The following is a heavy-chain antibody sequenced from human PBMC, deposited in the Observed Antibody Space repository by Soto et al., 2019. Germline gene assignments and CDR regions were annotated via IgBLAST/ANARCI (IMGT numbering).Heavy chain of an antibody. CDR3: FSAYFYAGTTYSGN. CDR2: SRNKAHSYTT. J-gene: IGHJ4*03. V-gene: IGHV3-72*01. Sequence: GGSLRLSCAVSGFTFSDHYMDWVRQAPGKGLEWVGRSRNKAHSYTTEYAASVKGRFTVSRDDSKNSLYLQMNSLKTEDSAVYYCFSAYFYAGTTYSGNWGLGTLVTVSS. D-gene: IGHD6-13*01. CDR1: GFTFSDHY.